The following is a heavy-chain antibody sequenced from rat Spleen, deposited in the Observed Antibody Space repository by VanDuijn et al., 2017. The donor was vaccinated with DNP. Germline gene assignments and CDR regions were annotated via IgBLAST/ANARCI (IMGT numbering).Heavy chain of an antibody. J-gene: IGHJ2*01. CDR1: GFNFNDYW. Sequence: EVKLVESGGGLVQPGRSLKLSCVASGFNFNDYWMGWVRQAPGKGLEWIGQINKDSSTINYNPSLRDKFTITRDNVPNTLYLQMSTLGSEDTAIYFCRRGPNYGGDIDYFDYWGQGVTVTVSS. CDR2: INKDSSTI. V-gene: IGHV4-2*01. D-gene: IGHD1-11*01. CDR3: RRGPNYGGDIDYFDY.